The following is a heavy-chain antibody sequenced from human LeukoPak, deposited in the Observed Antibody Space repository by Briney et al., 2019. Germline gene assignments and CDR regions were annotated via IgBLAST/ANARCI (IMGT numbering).Heavy chain of an antibody. Sequence: GGSLRLSCAASGFTVSSNYMSWVRQAPGKGLEWISVIYSGGSTYYADSVKGRFTISRDNSKNTLYLQMNSLRAEDTAVYYCAREVVRGVIDYWGQGTLVTASS. D-gene: IGHD3-10*01. CDR3: AREVVRGVIDY. CDR1: GFTVSSNY. J-gene: IGHJ4*02. V-gene: IGHV3-53*01. CDR2: IYSGGST.